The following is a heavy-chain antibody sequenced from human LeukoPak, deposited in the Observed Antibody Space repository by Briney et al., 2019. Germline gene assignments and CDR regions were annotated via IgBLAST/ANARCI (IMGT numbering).Heavy chain of an antibody. CDR1: GYTFTSYY. V-gene: IGHV1-46*01. J-gene: IGHJ4*02. CDR2: INPSGGST. Sequence: ASVKVSCKASGYTFTSYYMHWVRQAPGRGLEWMGIINPSGGSTSYAQKFQGRVTMTRDTSTSTVYMELSSLRSEDTAVYYCARSRGDYYDSSGYYYFGYWGQGTLVTVSS. CDR3: ARSRGDYYDSSGYYYFGY. D-gene: IGHD3-22*01.